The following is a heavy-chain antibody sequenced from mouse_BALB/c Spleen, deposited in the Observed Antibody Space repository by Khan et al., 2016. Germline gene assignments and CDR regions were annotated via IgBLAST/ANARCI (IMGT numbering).Heavy chain of an antibody. V-gene: IGHV4-1*02. D-gene: IGHD1-2*01. CDR2: INPDSSTI. CDR3: ARLHYYGRFAY. Sequence: EVQLLESGGGLVQPGGSLKLSCVASGCDFSRYWMSWVRQAPGKGLEWIGEINPDSSTINYTPSLKDKFIISRDNAKNTLYLQMSKVRSEDTALYYCARLHYYGRFAYWGQGTLVTVSA. CDR1: GCDFSRYW. J-gene: IGHJ3*01.